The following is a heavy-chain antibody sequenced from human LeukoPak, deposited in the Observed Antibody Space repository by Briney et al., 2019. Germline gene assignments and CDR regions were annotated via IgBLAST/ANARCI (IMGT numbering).Heavy chain of an antibody. CDR3: ARGARLQPMGEF. CDR1: GFTFSNAW. D-gene: IGHD4-11*01. V-gene: IGHV3-15*01. J-gene: IGHJ4*02. CDR2: IKSKIDGGTT. Sequence: GGSLRLSCAASGFTFSNAWMSWVRQAPGKGLEWVGRIKSKIDGGTTDYGAPVKGRFTISRDDSKNTLYLQMNSLRVEDTALYYCARGARLQPMGEFWGQGTLVTVSS.